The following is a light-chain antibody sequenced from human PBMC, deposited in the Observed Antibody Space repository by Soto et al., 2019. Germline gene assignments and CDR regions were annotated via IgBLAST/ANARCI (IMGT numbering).Light chain of an antibody. V-gene: IGKV1-33*01. J-gene: IGKJ1*01. CDR1: QDISNY. Sequence: DIQMTQSPSSLSASVGDRVTITCQASQDISNYLNWYQQKPGKAPKLLIYKASSLESGVPSRFSGSGSGTEFTLTISSLEPEDFAVYYCQQRSNWPPWTFGQGTKVDI. CDR2: KAS. CDR3: QQRSNWPPWT.